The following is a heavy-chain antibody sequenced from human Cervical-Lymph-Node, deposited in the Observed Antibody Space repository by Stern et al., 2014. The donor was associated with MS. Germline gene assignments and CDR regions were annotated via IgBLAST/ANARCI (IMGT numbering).Heavy chain of an antibody. CDR1: GSFFGDPY. J-gene: IGHJ4*02. D-gene: IGHD2-15*01. V-gene: IGHV3-11*01. CDR2: ISGSGSTT. Sequence: QVQLVQSGGGLVKPGGSLRLSCAASGSFFGDPYMTWIRQAPGKGLEWVSYISGSGSTTYYADSVKGRFTISRDNAKNSLYLQMNGLRAEDTAVYYCARDEHSLGSWGQGTLVTVSS. CDR3: ARDEHSLGS.